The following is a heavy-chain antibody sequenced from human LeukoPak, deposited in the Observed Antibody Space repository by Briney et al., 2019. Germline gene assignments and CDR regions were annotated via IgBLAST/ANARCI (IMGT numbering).Heavy chain of an antibody. V-gene: IGHV1-46*01. D-gene: IGHD6-13*01. Sequence: ASVKVSCKASGYTFTSYGISWVRQAPGQGLEWMGIINPSGGSTSYAQKFQGRVTMTRDMSTSTVYMELSSLRSEDTAVYYCARERIAAAGELDYWGQGTLVTVSS. CDR2: INPSGGST. CDR1: GYTFTSYG. J-gene: IGHJ4*02. CDR3: ARERIAAAGELDY.